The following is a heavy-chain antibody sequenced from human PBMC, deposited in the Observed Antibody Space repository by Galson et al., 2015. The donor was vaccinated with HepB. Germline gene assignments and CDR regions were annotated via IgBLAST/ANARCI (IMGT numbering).Heavy chain of an antibody. CDR3: PWTPPGIHLDY. V-gene: IGHV3-72*01. CDR2: VRHKTRGYTT. Sequence: SLRLSCAASGFTFSDYYMAWVRQAPGKGLEWVGRVRHKTRGYTTDYDAPVEGRFTISRDDSKNSLYLQMDSLKTEDSAVYYCPWTPPGIHLDYWGQGTLVTVSS. D-gene: IGHD3/OR15-3a*01. J-gene: IGHJ4*02. CDR1: GFTFSDYY.